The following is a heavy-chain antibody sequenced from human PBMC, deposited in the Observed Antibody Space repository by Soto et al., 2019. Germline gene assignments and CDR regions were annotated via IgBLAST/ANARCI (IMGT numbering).Heavy chain of an antibody. CDR3: ARPGGFWSGSYGMDV. Sequence: ESGGGVVQPGRSLRLSCAASGFTFSSYGMHWVRQAPGKGLEWVAVIWYDGSNKYYADSVKGRFTISRDNSKNTLYLQMNSLRAEDTAVYYCARPGGFWSGSYGMDVWGQGTTVTVSS. CDR1: GFTFSSYG. J-gene: IGHJ6*02. D-gene: IGHD3-3*01. V-gene: IGHV3-33*01. CDR2: IWYDGSNK.